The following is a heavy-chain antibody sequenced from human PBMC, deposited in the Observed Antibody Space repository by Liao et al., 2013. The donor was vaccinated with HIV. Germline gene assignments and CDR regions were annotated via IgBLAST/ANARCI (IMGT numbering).Heavy chain of an antibody. Sequence: QVQLQESGPGLVKPSETLSLTCTVSGGSISSYYWSWIRQPPGKGLEWIGYIYYSGSTYYNPSLKSRVTISVDTSKNQFSLKLSSVTAADTAVYYCAREVLLWFGEFPLYFDYWGQGTLVTVSS. V-gene: IGHV4-59*12. J-gene: IGHJ4*02. D-gene: IGHD3-10*01. CDR2: IYYSGST. CDR1: GGSISSYY. CDR3: AREVLLWFGEFPLYFDY.